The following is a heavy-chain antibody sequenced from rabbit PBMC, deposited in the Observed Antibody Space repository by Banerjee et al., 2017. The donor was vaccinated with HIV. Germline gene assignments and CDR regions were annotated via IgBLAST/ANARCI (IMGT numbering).Heavy chain of an antibody. CDR2: IDPVFRST. D-gene: IGHD2-1*01. Sequence: QEQLVESGGGLVQPGGSLKLSCKASGFDFSSYGVSWVRQAPGKGLEWIGYIDPVFRSTYYASWVNGRFTISSHNAQNTLYPQLNSLTAADTATYFCVSYDDYGDRNLWGQGTLVTVS. J-gene: IGHJ4*01. V-gene: IGHV1S47*01. CDR1: GFDFSSYG. CDR3: VSYDDYGDRNL.